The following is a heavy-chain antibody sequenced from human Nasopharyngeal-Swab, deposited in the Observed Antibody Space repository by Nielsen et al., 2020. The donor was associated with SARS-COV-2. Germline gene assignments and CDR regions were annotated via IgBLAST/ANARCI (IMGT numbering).Heavy chain of an antibody. CDR1: GGSISCRGSY. CDR3: ARSVPAALFDY. CDR2: IYTSGST. Sequence: LTLSCAVSGGSISCRGSYWSWIRQPAGKGLEWIVRIYTSGSTNYNPSLKSRVTMSVDTSKNQFSLKLSSVTAADTAVYYCARSVPAALFDYWGQGALVTVSS. V-gene: IGHV4-61*02. J-gene: IGHJ4*02. D-gene: IGHD2-2*01.